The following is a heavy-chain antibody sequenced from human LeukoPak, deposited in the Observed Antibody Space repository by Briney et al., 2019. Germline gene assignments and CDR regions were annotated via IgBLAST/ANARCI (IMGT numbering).Heavy chain of an antibody. Sequence: PSQTLSLTCTVSGGSISSGSYYWSWIRQPGGKGLEWIGRIYTSGSTNYNPSLKSRVTISVDTSKNQFSLKLSSVTAADTAVYYCARVVPAALYYYYYYMDVWGKGTTVTVSS. CDR1: GGSISSGSYY. J-gene: IGHJ6*03. CDR3: ARVVPAALYYYYYYMDV. CDR2: IYTSGST. V-gene: IGHV4-61*02. D-gene: IGHD2-2*01.